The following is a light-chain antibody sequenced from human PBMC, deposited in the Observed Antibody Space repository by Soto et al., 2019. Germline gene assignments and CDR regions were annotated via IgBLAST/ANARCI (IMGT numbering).Light chain of an antibody. CDR2: GAS. CDR1: QSVGGS. J-gene: IGKJ1*01. CDR3: LQYDKWPPWT. Sequence: VLSQSPASLSVSPRARVTLSCRASQSVGGSLAWYRQKPGQAPSLLVYGASTRATGIPARFSGSGSGTEFTLTISSLQSDDFAVYYCLQYDKWPPWTFGQGTKVDIK. V-gene: IGKV3-15*01.